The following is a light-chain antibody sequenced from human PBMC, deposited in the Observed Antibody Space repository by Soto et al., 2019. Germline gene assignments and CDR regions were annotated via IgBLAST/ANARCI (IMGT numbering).Light chain of an antibody. J-gene: IGLJ2*01. CDR1: SSDVGGYNY. CDR3: SSYAGTKTLI. CDR2: EVS. V-gene: IGLV2-8*01. Sequence: QSALTQPASVSGSPGQSITISCTGTSSDVGGYNYVSWYQQHPGKAPKLIIYEVSERPSGVPDRFSGSKSGNTASLTVSGLQAEDEADYYCSSYAGTKTLIFGGGTKVTVL.